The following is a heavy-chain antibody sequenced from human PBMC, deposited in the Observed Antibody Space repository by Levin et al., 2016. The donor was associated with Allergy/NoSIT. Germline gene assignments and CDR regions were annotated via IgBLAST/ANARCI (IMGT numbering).Heavy chain of an antibody. CDR3: AREGEFKYYYGVDV. CDR1: GGSISSYY. Sequence: GSLRLSCTVSGGSISSYYWSWIRQPPGKGLEWIGYISYSGSTNYNPSLKSRVTILVDTSENQFSLKLTSVTAADTAVYYCAREGEFKYYYGVDVWGQGTTVTVSS. V-gene: IGHV4-59*01. J-gene: IGHJ6*02. CDR2: ISYSGST. D-gene: IGHD3-16*01.